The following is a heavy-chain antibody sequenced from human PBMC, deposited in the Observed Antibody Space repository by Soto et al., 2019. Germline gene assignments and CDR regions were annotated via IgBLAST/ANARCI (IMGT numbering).Heavy chain of an antibody. J-gene: IGHJ6*02. D-gene: IGHD5-12*01. V-gene: IGHV4-61*08. CDR3: ARVNRLAPVATYYCHRLDV. CDR2: IYHSGST. CDR1: GASVSTDGYY. Sequence: SETLSLSCTGSGASVSTDGYYWSWIRKPPGKGLEWIGYIYHSGSTNYNPSLKSRVTTSIDTYKNQFSLKLSSLTAADTAVYYCARVNRLAPVATYYCHRLDVWGRGTTDTGSS.